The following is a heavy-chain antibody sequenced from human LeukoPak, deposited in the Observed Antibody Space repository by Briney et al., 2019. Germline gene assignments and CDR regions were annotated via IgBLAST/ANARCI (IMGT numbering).Heavy chain of an antibody. CDR3: ARDFDVYDSSGYYTNWFDP. D-gene: IGHD3-22*01. V-gene: IGHV4-39*07. CDR2: IYYSGST. J-gene: IGHJ5*02. CDR1: GGSISSSSYY. Sequence: SETLSLTCTVSGGSISSSSYYWGWIRQPPGKGLEWIGSIYYSGSTYYNPSLKSRVTISVDTSKNQFSLKLSSVTAADTAVYYCARDFDVYDSSGYYTNWFDPWGQGTLVTVSS.